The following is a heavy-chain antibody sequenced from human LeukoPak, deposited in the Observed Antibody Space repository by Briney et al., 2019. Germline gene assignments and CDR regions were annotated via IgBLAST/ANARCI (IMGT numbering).Heavy chain of an antibody. CDR2: ISAYNGNT. J-gene: IGHJ4*02. Sequence: ASVKVSCKASGYTFTSYGISWVRQAPGQGLEWMGWISAYNGNTNYAQKLQGRVTMTTDTSTSTAYMELRSLRSDDTAVYYCARALTPGLAVAGSAPGYWSQGTLVTVSS. D-gene: IGHD6-19*01. V-gene: IGHV1-18*01. CDR1: GYTFTSYG. CDR3: ARALTPGLAVAGSAPGY.